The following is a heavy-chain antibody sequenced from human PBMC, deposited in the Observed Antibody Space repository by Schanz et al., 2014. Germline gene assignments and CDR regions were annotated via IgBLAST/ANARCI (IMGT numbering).Heavy chain of an antibody. J-gene: IGHJ4*02. V-gene: IGHV3-11*06. CDR2: ISGSDNYI. CDR1: GITFNDYY. CDR3: ARGARQYSGSYSPSDY. Sequence: QVQLVESGGGLVKPGGSLRLSCAASGITFNDYYMNWIRQAPGKGLEWVSYISGSDNYINYADSVKGRFTISRDNAKNSLFLLMSSLRAEDSAVYYCARGARQYSGSYSPSDYWGQGTLVTVSS. D-gene: IGHD1-26*01.